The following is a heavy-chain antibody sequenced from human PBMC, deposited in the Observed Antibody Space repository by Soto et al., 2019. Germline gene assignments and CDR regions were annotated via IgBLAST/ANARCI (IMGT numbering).Heavy chain of an antibody. CDR1: GFTFSDHY. J-gene: IGHJ5*02. CDR2: TRNKANSYTT. CDR3: ARSGSVDP. V-gene: IGHV3-72*01. D-gene: IGHD1-26*01. Sequence: EVQLVESGGGLVQPGGSLRLSCAASGFTFSDHYMDWVRQAPGKGLEWVGRTRNKANSYTTEYAASVKGRFTISRDDSKNSLYLQMNSLKTEDTAVYYCARSGSVDPWGQGTLVTVS.